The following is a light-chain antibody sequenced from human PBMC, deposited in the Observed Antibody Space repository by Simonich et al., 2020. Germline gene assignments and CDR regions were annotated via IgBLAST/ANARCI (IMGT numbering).Light chain of an antibody. CDR1: QSVLYSSNNKNY. CDR2: WAS. Sequence: DIVMTQSPDSLAVSLGERATINCKSSQSVLYSSNNKNYLAWYQQKPGQPPKLLMYWASTRESGVPNRFSGSGSGTDFTLTISSLQAEDVAVYYCQQYYSTPFTFGPWTKVDIK. CDR3: QQYYSTPFT. V-gene: IGKV4-1*01. J-gene: IGKJ3*01.